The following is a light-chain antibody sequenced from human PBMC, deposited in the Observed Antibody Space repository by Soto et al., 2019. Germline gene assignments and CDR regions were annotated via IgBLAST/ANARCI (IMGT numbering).Light chain of an antibody. J-gene: IGKJ4*01. CDR2: GAS. CDR1: QSVSRSY. CDR3: PQYGSSALT. V-gene: IGKV3-20*01. Sequence: VLTQSPTNRKGAAGGKATVSCRGSQSVSRSYLDWYQQKPGQAPRLLIYGASSRETGIPDMFSGSGSGSDFTLPISRLERADLPVDYCPQYGSSALTFGGGTQVDIK.